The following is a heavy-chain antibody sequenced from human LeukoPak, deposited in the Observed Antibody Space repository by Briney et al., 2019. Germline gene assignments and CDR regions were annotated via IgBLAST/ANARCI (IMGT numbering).Heavy chain of an antibody. CDR2: IISIFGTA. D-gene: IGHD1-26*01. V-gene: IGHV1-69*13. CDR3: ARVGGKEGLLGAFDI. CDR1: GGTFSSYA. Sequence: ASVKVSCKASGGTFSSYAISWVRQAPGQGLEWMGGIISIFGTANYAQKFQGRVTIAADESTSTAYMELSSLRSEDTAVYYCARVGGKEGLLGAFDIWGQGTMVTVSS. J-gene: IGHJ3*02.